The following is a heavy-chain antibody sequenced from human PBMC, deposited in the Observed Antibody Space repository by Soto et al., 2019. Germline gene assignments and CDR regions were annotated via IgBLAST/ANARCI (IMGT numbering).Heavy chain of an antibody. Sequence: ASVKVSCKASGYTFTSYCISWVRQAPGQGLEWMGWISAYNGNTNYAQKLQGRVTMTTDTSTSTAYMELRSLRSDDTAVYYCALSLGCSSTSCYDYWGQGTLVTVS. CDR3: ALSLGCSSTSCYDY. CDR1: GYTFTSYC. D-gene: IGHD2-2*01. V-gene: IGHV1-18*01. CDR2: ISAYNGNT. J-gene: IGHJ4*02.